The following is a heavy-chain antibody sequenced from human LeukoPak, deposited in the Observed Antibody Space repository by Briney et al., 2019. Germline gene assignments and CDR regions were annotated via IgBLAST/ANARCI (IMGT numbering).Heavy chain of an antibody. J-gene: IGHJ4*02. D-gene: IGHD2-15*01. CDR1: GDSISSSTYY. Sequence: PSETLSLTCTVSGDSISSSTYYWAWIRQPPGEGLEWIGSIYYTGSTHYIPSLQNRVTIPLDTSKNQFSLKMSSLTAADTAVYYCATQAPGGPIEYWGQGTLVTVSS. V-gene: IGHV4-39*01. CDR3: ATQAPGGPIEY. CDR2: IYYTGST.